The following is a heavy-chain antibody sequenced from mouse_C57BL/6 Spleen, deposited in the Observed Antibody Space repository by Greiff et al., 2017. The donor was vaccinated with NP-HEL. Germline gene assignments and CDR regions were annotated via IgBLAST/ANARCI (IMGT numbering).Heavy chain of an antibody. CDR3: AKENWAHYYAMDY. V-gene: IGHV5-17*01. CDR1: GFTFSDYG. D-gene: IGHD4-1*01. J-gene: IGHJ4*01. CDR2: ISSGSSTI. Sequence: EVQVVESGGGLVKPGGSLKLSCAASGFTFSDYGMHWVRQAPEKGLEWVAYISSGSSTIYYADTVKGRFTISRDNAKNTLFLQMTSLRSEDTAMYYCAKENWAHYYAMDYWGQGTSVTVSS.